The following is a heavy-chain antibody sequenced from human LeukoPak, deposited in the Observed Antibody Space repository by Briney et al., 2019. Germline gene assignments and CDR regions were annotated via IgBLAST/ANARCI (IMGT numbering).Heavy chain of an antibody. CDR2: INHSGST. D-gene: IGHD2-21*02. CDR3: ARYGTVVTAICFDY. CDR1: GGSISGYY. J-gene: IGHJ4*02. V-gene: IGHV4-34*01. Sequence: SETLSLTCTVSGGSISGYYWSWIRQPPGKGLEWIGEINHSGSTNYNPSLKSRVTISVDTSKNQFSLKLSSVTAADTAVYYCARYGTVVTAICFDYWGQGTLVTVSS.